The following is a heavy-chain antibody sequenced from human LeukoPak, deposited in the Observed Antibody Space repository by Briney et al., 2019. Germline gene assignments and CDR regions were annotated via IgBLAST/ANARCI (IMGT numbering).Heavy chain of an antibody. J-gene: IGHJ4*02. V-gene: IGHV3-48*03. Sequence: PGGSLRLSCAASGFTFSSYEMNWVRQAPGKGLEWVSYISSSGSTIYYADSVKGRFTISRDNAKNSLYLQMNSLRAEDTAVYYCARDNAEIAAAGHWGDYFDYWGQGTLVTVSS. CDR3: ARDNAEIAAAGHWGDYFDY. D-gene: IGHD6-13*01. CDR1: GFTFSSYE. CDR2: ISSSGSTI.